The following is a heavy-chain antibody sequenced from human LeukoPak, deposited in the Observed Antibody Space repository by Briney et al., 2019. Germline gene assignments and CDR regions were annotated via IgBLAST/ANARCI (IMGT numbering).Heavy chain of an antibody. Sequence: GRSLRLSCAASGFTFSNYAMHWVRQAPGKGLEWVAVISYDGSNKDYADFVKGRFTISRDNSKNTLYLQMNSPRVEDTAVYYCARNYYYNYYYMDVWGKGTTVTVSS. V-gene: IGHV3-30*04. CDR1: GFTFSNYA. J-gene: IGHJ6*03. D-gene: IGHD1-7*01. CDR3: ARNYYYNYYYMDV. CDR2: ISYDGSNK.